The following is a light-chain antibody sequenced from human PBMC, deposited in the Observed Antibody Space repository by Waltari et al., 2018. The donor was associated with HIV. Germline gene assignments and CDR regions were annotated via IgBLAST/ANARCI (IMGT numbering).Light chain of an antibody. CDR2: NVS. CDR1: SGDVGGYNF. V-gene: IGLV2-14*03. CDR3: SSYTSSGPRYVL. J-gene: IGLJ2*01. Sequence: SALTQPASVSGSPGQSLTISCSGTSGDVGGYNFVPWYQKHPGKAPKLIIYNVSSRPSGVSIRFSGSRSANTASLTISGLQVEDEADYFCSSYTSSGPRYVLFGGGTRLTVL.